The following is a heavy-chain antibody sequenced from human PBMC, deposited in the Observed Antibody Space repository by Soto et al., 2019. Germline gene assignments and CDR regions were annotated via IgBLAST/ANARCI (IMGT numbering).Heavy chain of an antibody. CDR2: IYPGDSDT. CDR3: ARQLLDCSSTSCSNWFDP. Sequence: PGESLKISCKGSGYSFTSYWIGWVRQMPGKGLEWMGIIYPGDSDTRYSPSFQGQVTISADKSISTAYLQWSSLKASDTAMYYCARQLLDCSSTSCSNWFDPWGQGTLVTVSS. J-gene: IGHJ5*02. V-gene: IGHV5-51*01. CDR1: GYSFTSYW. D-gene: IGHD2-2*01.